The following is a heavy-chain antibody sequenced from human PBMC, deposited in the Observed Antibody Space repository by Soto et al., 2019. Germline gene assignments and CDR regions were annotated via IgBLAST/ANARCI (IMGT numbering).Heavy chain of an antibody. CDR2: ISYDGSNK. CDR3: TREGGENTWYCDL. J-gene: IGHJ2*01. V-gene: IGHV3-30-3*01. CDR1: GFIFSSYA. Sequence: QVQLVESGGGVVQPGRSLRLSCAASGFIFSSYAMDWVRQAPGKGLEWVTIISYDGSNKYYADSVKGRFTISRDNSKNTLYLQMNSLRAEDTAVYYCTREGGENTWYCDLWGRGTLVTVSS. D-gene: IGHD2-21*01.